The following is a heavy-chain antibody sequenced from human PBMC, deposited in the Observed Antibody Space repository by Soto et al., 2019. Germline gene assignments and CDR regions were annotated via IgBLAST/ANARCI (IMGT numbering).Heavy chain of an antibody. V-gene: IGHV1-3*01. CDR1: GYSFTIYG. CDR3: VRRHVSATGIDWFDP. D-gene: IGHD6-13*01. CDR2: INAANGDT. Sequence: VKGYCKTSGYSFTIYGIDWVRQDHGQRLEWMGWINAANGDTKYSPKFLGRVTITRDTSASTAYMELSSLRSEDTAVYYCVRRHVSATGIDWFDPWGQGTLVTLSS. J-gene: IGHJ5*02.